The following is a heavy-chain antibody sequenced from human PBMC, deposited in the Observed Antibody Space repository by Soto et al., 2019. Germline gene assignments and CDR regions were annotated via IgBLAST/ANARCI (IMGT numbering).Heavy chain of an antibody. Sequence: ASVKVSCKASGYTFTSYAMHWVRQAPGQRLEWMGWINAGNGNTKYSQKFQGRVTITRDTSASTAYMELSSLRSEDTAVYYCATKSGGNWNDDAFDIWGQGTMVTVSS. CDR3: ATKSGGNWNDDAFDI. J-gene: IGHJ3*02. D-gene: IGHD1-20*01. CDR1: GYTFTSYA. V-gene: IGHV1-3*01. CDR2: INAGNGNT.